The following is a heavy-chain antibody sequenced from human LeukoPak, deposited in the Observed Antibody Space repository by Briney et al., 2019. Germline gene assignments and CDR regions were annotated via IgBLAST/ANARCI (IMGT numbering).Heavy chain of an antibody. CDR1: RFTFSSYG. J-gene: IGHJ6*02. CDR3: ARDLFTMVPGVIITHYYYYHGMDV. V-gene: IGHV3-30*19. D-gene: IGHD3-10*01. CDR2: ISYDGSNK. Sequence: PGMSLRLSCAASRFTFSSYGMHWVPQAPGKGLEGVADISYDGSNKYYADSVKGRFTISRDNSKNTLYLQMNSLRAEDTAVYYCARDLFTMVPGVIITHYYYYHGMDVWGQGTTVTVSS.